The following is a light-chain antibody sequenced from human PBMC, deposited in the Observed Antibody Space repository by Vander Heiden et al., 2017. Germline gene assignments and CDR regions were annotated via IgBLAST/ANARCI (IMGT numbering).Light chain of an antibody. V-gene: IGLV1-40*01. Sequence: QSVLTQPPSVSGAPAQRVTISCTGSSSNIGAGYDVHWYQQLPGTAPKLLIYGNSNRPSGVPDRFSGSKSGTSASLAITGLQAEDEADYYCQSYDSSLSGSGVFGGGTKLTVL. CDR2: GNS. CDR1: SSNIGAGYD. J-gene: IGLJ3*02. CDR3: QSYDSSLSGSGV.